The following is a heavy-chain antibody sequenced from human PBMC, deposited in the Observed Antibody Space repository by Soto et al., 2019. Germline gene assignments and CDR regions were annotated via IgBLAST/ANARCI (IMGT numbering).Heavy chain of an antibody. CDR1: GGSISSSSYY. V-gene: IGHV4-39*01. J-gene: IGHJ4*02. CDR2: IYYSGST. CDR3: ARGGMITFGVVIAYFDY. D-gene: IGHD3-16*02. Sequence: PSETLSLTCTVSGGSISSSSYYWGWIRQPPGKGLEWIGSIYYSGSTYYNPSLKSRVTISVDTSKNQFSLKLSSVTAADTAVYYCARGGMITFGVVIAYFDYWGQGALVTVSS.